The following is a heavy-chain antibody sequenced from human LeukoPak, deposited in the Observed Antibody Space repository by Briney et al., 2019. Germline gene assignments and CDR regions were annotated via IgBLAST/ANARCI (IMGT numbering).Heavy chain of an antibody. V-gene: IGHV4-39*01. CDR3: ARRSSGWYFFDY. D-gene: IGHD6-19*01. CDR2: IYYTGST. J-gene: IGHJ4*02. CDR1: GGSISSSSYY. Sequence: SETLSLTCTVSGGSISSSSYYWGWTRQPPGKGLEWIGTIYYTGSTYYKPSLKSRVTISVDTSKNKFSLKLSSVTAADTAVYYCARRSSGWYFFDYWGQGTLVTVSS.